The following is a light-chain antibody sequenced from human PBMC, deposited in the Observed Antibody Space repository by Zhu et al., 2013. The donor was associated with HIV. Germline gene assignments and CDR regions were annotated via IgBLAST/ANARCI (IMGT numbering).Light chain of an antibody. J-gene: IGKJ4*01. CDR2: DAS. CDR1: QSISNS. V-gene: IGKV3-11*01. Sequence: EIVLTQSPVSLSLSPGERATLSCRASQSISNSLGWYQQRPGQVPRLLIYDASTRATGIPARFSGAGSGTDFTLTISSLEPEDVAVYYCQQYATSSLTFGGGTKVEI. CDR3: QQYATSSLT.